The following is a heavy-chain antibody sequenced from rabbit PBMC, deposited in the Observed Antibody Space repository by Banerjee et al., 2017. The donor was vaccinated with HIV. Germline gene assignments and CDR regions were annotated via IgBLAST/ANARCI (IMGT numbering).Heavy chain of an antibody. CDR2: ISGAGST. Sequence: QEQLEESGGGLVKPGGTLTLTCKASGIDFSSSYYMCWVRQAPGKGLELIGYISGAGSTYYASWAKGRFTISRSTSLNTVDLKMTSLTAADTATYFCARGTGYAGYGYATAYFTLWGQGTLVTVS. CDR3: ARGTGYAGYGYATAYFTL. D-gene: IGHD6-1*01. J-gene: IGHJ4*01. CDR1: GIDFSSSYY. V-gene: IGHV1S43*01.